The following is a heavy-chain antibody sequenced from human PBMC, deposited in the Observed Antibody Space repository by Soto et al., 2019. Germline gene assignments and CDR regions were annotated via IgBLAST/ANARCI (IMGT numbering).Heavy chain of an antibody. Sequence: GGSLRLSCAASGFTFSSYGMHWVRQAPGKGLEWVAVISYDGSNKYYADSVKGRFTISRDNSKNTLYLQMNSLRAEDTAVYYCAKDLGFWSGYLPHDYWGQGTLVTVSS. CDR1: GFTFSSYG. CDR3: AKDLGFWSGYLPHDY. J-gene: IGHJ4*02. CDR2: ISYDGSNK. D-gene: IGHD3-3*01. V-gene: IGHV3-30*18.